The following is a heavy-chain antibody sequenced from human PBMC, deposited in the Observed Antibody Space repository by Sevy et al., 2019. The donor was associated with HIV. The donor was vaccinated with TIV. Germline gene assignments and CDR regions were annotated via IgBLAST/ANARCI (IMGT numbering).Heavy chain of an antibody. V-gene: IGHV3-30-3*01. CDR1: GFTFSSYV. Sequence: HGGSLRLSCAASGFTFSSYVMHWVRQAPGKGPEWVAAISYDGSNEFYADSVKGRFTISRDNSKNTLFLQMNSLRPEDTAVYHCARGNTYYSGSGSYYPHYWGQGTLVTVSS. J-gene: IGHJ4*02. CDR2: ISYDGSNE. D-gene: IGHD3-10*01. CDR3: ARGNTYYSGSGSYYPHY.